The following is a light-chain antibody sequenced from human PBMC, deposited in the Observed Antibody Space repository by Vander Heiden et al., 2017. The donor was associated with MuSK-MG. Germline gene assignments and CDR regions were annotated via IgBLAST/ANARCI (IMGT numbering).Light chain of an antibody. J-gene: IGKJ5*01. CDR1: QGISNA. CDR3: QQFNSYPLT. V-gene: IGKV1-13*02. CDR2: DAS. Sequence: IQLTQSASSLSASIGDRITITCRASQGISNALAWYQRKPGKPPKVLIYDASSLQSGVPSRFSGSGSGTDFTLTISSLQPEDFATYYCQQFNSYPLTFGQGTRVEIK.